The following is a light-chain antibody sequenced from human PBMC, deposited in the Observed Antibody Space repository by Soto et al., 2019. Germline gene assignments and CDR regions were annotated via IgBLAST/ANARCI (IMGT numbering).Light chain of an antibody. J-gene: IGKJ1*01. Sequence: DVVMTQSPLPLPVTLVPPSSISRRSSRSLLYINGYTSLNWFQQRPGQSPRRLIFEVSNRDSGVPDRFCGSASGTDFTLKISRVEAEDVGVYYCMQGTHWPHTFGQGTKVDIK. CDR1: RSLLYINGYTS. CDR2: EVS. V-gene: IGKV2-30*01. CDR3: MQGTHWPHT.